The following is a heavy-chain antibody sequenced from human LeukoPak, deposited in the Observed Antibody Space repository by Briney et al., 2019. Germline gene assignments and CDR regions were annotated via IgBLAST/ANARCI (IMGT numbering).Heavy chain of an antibody. J-gene: IGHJ4*02. CDR1: GGSISSSSYY. V-gene: IGHV4-39*01. Sequence: KPSETLSLTCTVSGGSISSSSYYWGWIRQPPGKGLEWIGGIYYSGSTYYNPSLKSRVTISVDTSKNQFSLKLSSVTAADTAVYYCATPTVDYDFWSGYLRGYYFDYWGQGTLVTVSS. CDR2: IYYSGST. D-gene: IGHD3-3*01. CDR3: ATPTVDYDFWSGYLRGYYFDY.